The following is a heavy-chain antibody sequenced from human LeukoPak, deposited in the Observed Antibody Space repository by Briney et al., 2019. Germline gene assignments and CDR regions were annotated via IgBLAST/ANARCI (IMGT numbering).Heavy chain of an antibody. V-gene: IGHV3-48*04. CDR3: ASHNTTTWFDP. J-gene: IGHJ5*02. D-gene: IGHD1-1*01. CDR2: ISSSGSTI. Sequence: GGSLRLSCAAPGFTFSSYSMNWVRQAPGKGLEWVSYISSSGSTIYYADSVKGRFTISRDNAKNSLCLQMNSLRAEDTAVYYCASHNTTTWFDPWGQGTLVTVSS. CDR1: GFTFSSYS.